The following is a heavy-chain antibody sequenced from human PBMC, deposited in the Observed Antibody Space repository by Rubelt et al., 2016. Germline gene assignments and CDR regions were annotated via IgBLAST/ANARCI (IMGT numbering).Heavy chain of an antibody. CDR3: ARDYSSGWYSDY. V-gene: IGHV1-69*01. Sequence: QVQLVQSGAEVKKPGSSVKVSCKASGGTFSSYAISWVRQAPGQGLEWMGGIIPFFGTVNYAQKFQGRVTITADESTSTAYMELSSLRSDDTAVYYCARDYSSGWYSDYWGQGTLVTVSS. J-gene: IGHJ4*02. CDR1: GGTFSSYA. D-gene: IGHD6-19*01. CDR2: IIPFFGTV.